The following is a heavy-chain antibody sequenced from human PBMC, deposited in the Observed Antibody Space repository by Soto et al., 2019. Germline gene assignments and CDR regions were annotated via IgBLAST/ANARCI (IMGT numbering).Heavy chain of an antibody. J-gene: IGHJ1*01. D-gene: IGHD6-13*01. CDR3: ARRIAETGTGGYFQH. V-gene: IGHV3-21*01. Sequence: PGGSLRLSCTASGFTFSSFFMNWVRQAPGKGPEWVSGIDTSGGVTKYADSVKGRFTISRDNTKNSLYLQMNSLRAEDTAVYYCARRIAETGTGGYFQHWGQGTLVTVSS. CDR1: GFTFSSFF. CDR2: IDTSGGVT.